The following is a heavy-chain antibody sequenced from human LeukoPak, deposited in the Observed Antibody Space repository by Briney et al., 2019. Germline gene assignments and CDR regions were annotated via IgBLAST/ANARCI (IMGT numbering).Heavy chain of an antibody. Sequence: PSETLSLTCNVSGGSISAYYWSWIRQPPGKGLEYVGYIYYSGSTDYNPSFKSRITISVDTSKNQFSLKLSSVTAADTAVYYCARHYYDTSGYYYFDYWGQGTLVTVSS. CDR2: IYYSGST. CDR1: GGSISAYY. J-gene: IGHJ4*02. V-gene: IGHV4-59*08. CDR3: ARHYYDTSGYYYFDY. D-gene: IGHD3-22*01.